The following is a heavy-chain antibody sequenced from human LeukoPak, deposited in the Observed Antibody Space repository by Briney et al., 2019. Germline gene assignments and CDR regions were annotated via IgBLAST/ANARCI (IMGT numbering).Heavy chain of an antibody. J-gene: IGHJ5*02. V-gene: IGHV1-8*01. Sequence: ASVKVSCKASGYTLTSYDINWVRQATGQGLEWMGWMNPNSGNTGYAQKFQGRVTMTRNTSISTAYMELSSLRSEDTAVYYCARRRPLYYGSGNRWFDPWGQGTLVTVSS. CDR1: GYTLTSYD. D-gene: IGHD3-10*01. CDR3: ARRRPLYYGSGNRWFDP. CDR2: MNPNSGNT.